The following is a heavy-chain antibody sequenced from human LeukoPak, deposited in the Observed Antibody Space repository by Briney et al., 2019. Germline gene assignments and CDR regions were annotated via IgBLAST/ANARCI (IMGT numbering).Heavy chain of an antibody. Sequence: PGGSLRLSCAASGFSFSSYGMHWVRQAPGKGLEWVSAISGSGGSTYYADSVKGRFTISRDNSKNTLYLQMNSLRAEDTAVYYCAKQAAAGGVFDYWGQGTLVTVSS. D-gene: IGHD6-13*01. CDR2: ISGSGGST. CDR1: GFSFSSYG. J-gene: IGHJ4*02. V-gene: IGHV3-23*01. CDR3: AKQAAAGGVFDY.